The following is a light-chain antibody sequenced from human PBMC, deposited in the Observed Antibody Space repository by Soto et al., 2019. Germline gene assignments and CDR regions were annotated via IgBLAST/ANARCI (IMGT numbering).Light chain of an antibody. Sequence: QSVLTQPASVSGSPGQSITISCTGTSSDVGAYNFVSWYQHHPGKAPKLMIYGVSDRPSGISDRFSGSKSGNTASLTISGLQAEDEADYYCSSYTLSTTLLVFGGGTKLTVL. CDR3: SSYTLSTTLLV. CDR1: SSDVGAYNF. V-gene: IGLV2-14*03. J-gene: IGLJ2*01. CDR2: GVS.